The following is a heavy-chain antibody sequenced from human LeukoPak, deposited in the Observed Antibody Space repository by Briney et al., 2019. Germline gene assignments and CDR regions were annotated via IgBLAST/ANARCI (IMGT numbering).Heavy chain of an antibody. CDR1: GGSFSGYY. J-gene: IGHJ6*02. CDR3: ARSGSGYYFAYGMDV. V-gene: IGHV4-34*01. D-gene: IGHD3-22*01. Sequence: SETLSLTCAVYGGSFSGYYWSWIRQPPGKGLEWIGEINHSGSTNYNPSLKSRVTISVDTSKNQSSLKLSSVTAADTAVYYCARSGSGYYFAYGMDVWGQGTTVTVSS. CDR2: INHSGST.